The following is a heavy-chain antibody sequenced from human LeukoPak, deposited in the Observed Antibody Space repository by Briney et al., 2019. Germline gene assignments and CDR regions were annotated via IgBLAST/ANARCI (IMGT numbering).Heavy chain of an antibody. CDR2: INPNSGGT. CDR1: GDTFTGYY. D-gene: IGHD3-10*01. V-gene: IGHV1-2*02. CDR3: ARGDGSGYLADY. J-gene: IGHJ4*02. Sequence: ASVKVSCKASGDTFTGYYMHWVRQAPGQGLEWMGWINPNSGGTNYAQKFQGRVTMTRDTSISTAYMELSRLRSDDTAVYYCARGDGSGYLADYWGQGTLVTVSS.